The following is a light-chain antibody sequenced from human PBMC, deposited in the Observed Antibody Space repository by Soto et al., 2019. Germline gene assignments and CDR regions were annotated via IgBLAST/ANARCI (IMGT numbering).Light chain of an antibody. V-gene: IGLV2-8*01. CDR3: SSYAGSNNFV. J-gene: IGLJ1*01. Sequence: QSALTQPPSASGSPGQSVTISCTGTSNDVGGYNFVSWYQQHPGKAPKLMIFEVSKRPSGVPDRFSGSKSGSTASLTVSGLQAEDEADYYCSSYAGSNNFVFGTGTKVTVL. CDR1: SNDVGGYNF. CDR2: EVS.